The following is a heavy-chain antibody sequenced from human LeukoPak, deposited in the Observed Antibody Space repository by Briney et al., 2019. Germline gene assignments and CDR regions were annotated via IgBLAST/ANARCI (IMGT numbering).Heavy chain of an antibody. CDR1: GFSFSSYE. V-gene: IGHV3-48*03. CDR3: AKGSVSAIVGATTLDY. D-gene: IGHD1-26*01. Sequence: GGSLRLSCAASGFSFSSYEMTWVRQAPGKGLEWVSFISSSGSGKNYADSVKGRFTISRDNSKNTVYLQMNSLRVEDTAVYYCAKGSVSAIVGATTLDYWGQGTLVTVSS. J-gene: IGHJ4*02. CDR2: ISSSGSGK.